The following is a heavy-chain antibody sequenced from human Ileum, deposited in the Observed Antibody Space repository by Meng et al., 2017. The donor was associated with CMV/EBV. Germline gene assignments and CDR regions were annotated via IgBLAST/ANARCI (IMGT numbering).Heavy chain of an antibody. Sequence: GGSLRLSCKGSGYSFTSYWIGWVRQMPGKGLEWMGIIYPGDSDTRYSPSFQGQVTISADKSISTAYLQWSSLRAEDMAVYYCARGGYCNSANCAIRYGMDVWGQGNTVTGSS. J-gene: IGHJ6*01. D-gene: IGHD2-2*01. CDR3: ARGGYCNSANCAIRYGMDV. V-gene: IGHV5-51*01. CDR2: IYPGDSDT. CDR1: GYSFTSYW.